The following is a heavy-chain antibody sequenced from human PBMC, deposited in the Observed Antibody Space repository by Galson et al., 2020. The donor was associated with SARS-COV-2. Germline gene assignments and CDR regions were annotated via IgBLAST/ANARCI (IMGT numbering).Heavy chain of an antibody. Sequence: ASVKVSCKASGYTFTRYDIHWVRQATGQGLAWMGWMNPNSGNTGYAQKFQGRVSLTWNTSTSTAYMELSSLRSEDTAVYYCARARGATDFDFWGQGTQVTVSS. J-gene: IGHJ4*02. V-gene: IGHV1-8*01. CDR1: GYTFTRYD. CDR3: ARARGATDFDF. CDR2: MNPNSGNT. D-gene: IGHD1-26*01.